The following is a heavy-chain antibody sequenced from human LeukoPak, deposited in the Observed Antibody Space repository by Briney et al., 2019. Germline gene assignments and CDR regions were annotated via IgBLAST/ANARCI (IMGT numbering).Heavy chain of an antibody. CDR2: ISHRGHT. J-gene: IGHJ4*02. Sequence: SETLSLTCTVSGGSIGGYYWSWIRQPPGQGLDWIGYISHRGHTKYSPPLQSRVTFSVDTSKNQFSLNLYSVTAADTAVYYCARLPYGGNSAFDFWGRGTRVTVSS. V-gene: IGHV4-59*08. D-gene: IGHD4-23*01. CDR1: GGSIGGYY. CDR3: ARLPYGGNSAFDF.